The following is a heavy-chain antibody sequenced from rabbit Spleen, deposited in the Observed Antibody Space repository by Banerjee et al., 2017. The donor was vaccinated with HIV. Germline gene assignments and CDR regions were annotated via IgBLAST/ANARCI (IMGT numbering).Heavy chain of an antibody. D-gene: IGHD1-1*01. Sequence: QSLEESGGDLVKPGASLTLTCTASGFSFSDRDVMCWVRQAPGKGLEWIGCINTATGKDVYASWAKGRFTISTTSSTTVTLQMTSLTAADTATYFCARNYVNAFDPWGPGTLVTVS. CDR2: INTATGKD. CDR1: GFSFSDRDV. CDR3: ARNYVNAFDP. J-gene: IGHJ2*01. V-gene: IGHV1S40*01.